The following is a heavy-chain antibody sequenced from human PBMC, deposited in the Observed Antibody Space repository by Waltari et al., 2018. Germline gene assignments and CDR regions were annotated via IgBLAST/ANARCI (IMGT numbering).Heavy chain of an antibody. Sequence: QLQLQESGPGLVKPSETLSLPCTVSGGSISSSRYYWGWIRQPPGKGLEWIGSIYYSGSTYYNPSLKSRVTISVDTSKNQFSLKLSSVTAADTAVYYCARLRQYSGYYFDYWGQGTLVTVSS. CDR1: GGSISSSRYY. J-gene: IGHJ4*02. D-gene: IGHD1-26*01. CDR2: IYYSGST. CDR3: ARLRQYSGYYFDY. V-gene: IGHV4-39*01.